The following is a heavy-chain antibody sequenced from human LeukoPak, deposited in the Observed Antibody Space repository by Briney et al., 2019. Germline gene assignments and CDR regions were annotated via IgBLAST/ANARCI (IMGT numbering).Heavy chain of an antibody. CDR3: ATLYAGSTDY. V-gene: IGHV3-7*01. D-gene: IGHD2-8*01. CDR1: GFTFINYW. J-gene: IGHJ4*02. CDR2: IKQDGSEN. Sequence: GGSLRLSRAGSGFTFINYWMSWVRQAPGRGLKWVANIKQDGSENYYVDSVKGRFTISRDNAKNSLYLQMNSLRAEDTAVYYCATLYAGSTDYWGRGTLVTVSS.